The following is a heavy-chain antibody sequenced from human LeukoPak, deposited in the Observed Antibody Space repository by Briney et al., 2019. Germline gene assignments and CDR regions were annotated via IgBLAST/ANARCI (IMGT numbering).Heavy chain of an antibody. V-gene: IGHV4-61*08. CDR3: ARHNEVITYFDY. Sequence: PSETLSLTCVVSGDSISSGAYYWSWIRQPPGKGLEWIGYIYTSGSTNYNPSLKSRVTISVDTSKNQFSLKLSSVTAADTAVYYCARHNEVITYFDYWGQGTLVTVSS. D-gene: IGHD3-22*01. CDR2: IYTSGST. J-gene: IGHJ4*02. CDR1: GDSISSGAYY.